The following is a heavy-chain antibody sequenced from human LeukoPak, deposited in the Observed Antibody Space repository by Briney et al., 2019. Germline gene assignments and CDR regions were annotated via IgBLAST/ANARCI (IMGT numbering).Heavy chain of an antibody. D-gene: IGHD7-27*01. CDR1: GGSISSYY. CDR3: ARGGTPTSHSLTAIDY. V-gene: IGHV4-4*07. Sequence: SETLSLTCTVSGGSISSYYWSWIRQPAGKGLEWIGRIYTSGSTNYNPSLKSRVTISVDTSKNQFSLKLSSVTAADTAVYYCARGGTPTSHSLTAIDYWGQGTLVTVSS. CDR2: IYTSGST. J-gene: IGHJ4*02.